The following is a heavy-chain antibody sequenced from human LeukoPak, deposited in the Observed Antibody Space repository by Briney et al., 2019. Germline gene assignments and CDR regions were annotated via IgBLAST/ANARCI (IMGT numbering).Heavy chain of an antibody. V-gene: IGHV1-8*01. CDR3: ARAYGSGYYYYYTDV. J-gene: IGHJ6*03. CDR2: MNPNSGDT. D-gene: IGHD3-10*01. Sequence: ASVKVSCKASGYTFTSYDINWVRQATGQGLEWMGWMNPNSGDTGYAQKFQGRVTMTRNTSISTAYMELSSLRSEDTAVYYCARAYGSGYYYYYTDVWGKGTTVTISS. CDR1: GYTFTSYD.